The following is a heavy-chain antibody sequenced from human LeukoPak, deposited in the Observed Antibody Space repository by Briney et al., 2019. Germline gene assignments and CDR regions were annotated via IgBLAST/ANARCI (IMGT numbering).Heavy chain of an antibody. CDR2: ISAYNGTT. J-gene: IGHJ4*02. CDR3: ARSKVGATSTFDY. Sequence: EASAKVSRKASGYTFSSYGISWVRQAPRQGHEWMGWISAYNGTTTYAQQSQGRATIHTATSTTTAYRKLTSLRSDDTAVYYCARSKVGATSTFDYWGQGTLVTVSS. V-gene: IGHV1-18*01. D-gene: IGHD1-26*01. CDR1: GYTFSSYG.